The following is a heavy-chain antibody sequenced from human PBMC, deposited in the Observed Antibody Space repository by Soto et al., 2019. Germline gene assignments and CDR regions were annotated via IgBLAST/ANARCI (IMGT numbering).Heavy chain of an antibody. V-gene: IGHV5-51*01. CDR1: GYSFTSYW. CDR3: ASSKFTYDSSGPYYYYGMDV. Sequence: GESLKISCKGSGYSFTSYWIGWVRQMPGKGLEWMGIIYPGDSDTRYSPSFQGQVTISADKSISTAYLQWSSLKASDTAMYYCASSKFTYDSSGPYYYYGMDVWGQGTTVTVS. J-gene: IGHJ6*02. CDR2: IYPGDSDT. D-gene: IGHD3-22*01.